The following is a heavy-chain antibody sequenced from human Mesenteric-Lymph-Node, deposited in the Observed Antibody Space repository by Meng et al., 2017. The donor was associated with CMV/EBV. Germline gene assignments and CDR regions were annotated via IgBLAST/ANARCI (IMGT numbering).Heavy chain of an antibody. CDR1: GFIFSTYA. Sequence: GESLRLSCAASGFIFSTYAMSWVRQAPGKGLEWVSVIYSGGNTYYADSVKGRFTISRDNSKNTLSLQMNSLRAEDTAVYYCAARTVPTYDFCVDYWGQGTLVTVSS. CDR3: AARTVPTYDFCVDY. J-gene: IGHJ4*02. D-gene: IGHD3-3*01. CDR2: IYSGGNT. V-gene: IGHV3-53*01.